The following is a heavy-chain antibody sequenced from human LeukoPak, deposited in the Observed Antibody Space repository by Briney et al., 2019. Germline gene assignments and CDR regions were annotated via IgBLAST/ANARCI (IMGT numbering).Heavy chain of an antibody. V-gene: IGHV3-7*01. Sequence: GGSLRLSCASPGFSLSSYWMSWVRQAPGKGLEWVASIKQDGSEKYYVDSVKGRFTISRDSAKKSLNLQMNNLRAEDTAVYYCARALDSSSSRYQAFEYWGQGTPVTVSS. CDR2: IKQDGSEK. J-gene: IGHJ4*02. CDR1: GFSLSSYW. D-gene: IGHD2-2*01. CDR3: ARALDSSSSRYQAFEY.